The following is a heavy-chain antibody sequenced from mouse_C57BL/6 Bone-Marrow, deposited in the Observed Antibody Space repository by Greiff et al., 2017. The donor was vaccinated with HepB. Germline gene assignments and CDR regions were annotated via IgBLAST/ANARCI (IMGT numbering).Heavy chain of an antibody. CDR3: ARGGTGTWYFDV. CDR1: GYTFTSYW. CDR2: INPSNGGT. J-gene: IGHJ1*03. V-gene: IGHV1-53*01. D-gene: IGHD4-1*01. Sequence: QVQLQQPGTELVKPGASVKLSCKASGYTFTSYWMHWVKQRPGQGLEWIGNINPSNGGTNYNEKFKSKATLTVYKSSSTAYMQLSSLTSEDSAVYYCARGGTGTWYFDVWGTGTTVTVSS.